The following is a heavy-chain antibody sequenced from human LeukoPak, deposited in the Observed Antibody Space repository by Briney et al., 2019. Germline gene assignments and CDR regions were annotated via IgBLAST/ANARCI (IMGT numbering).Heavy chain of an antibody. Sequence: SETLSLTCTVSGGPISSYYWSWIRQPAGKGVEWVGRIYTSGSTNYNPSLKSRVTMSVDTSKNQFPLKLSSVTAADTAVYYCARDYGSGSYGMGLGFDYWGQGTLVTVSS. CDR1: GGPISSYY. CDR2: IYTSGST. D-gene: IGHD3-10*01. J-gene: IGHJ4*02. V-gene: IGHV4-4*07. CDR3: ARDYGSGSYGMGLGFDY.